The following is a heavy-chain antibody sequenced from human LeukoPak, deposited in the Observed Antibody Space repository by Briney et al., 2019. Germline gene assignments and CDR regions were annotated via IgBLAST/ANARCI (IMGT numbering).Heavy chain of an antibody. Sequence: PGGSLRLSCAASAFTFSSYAMYWVRQAPGKGLEWVAIISYDGSHKYYADSVKGRFTISRDNSKNTLYLQMNSLRAEDTAVYHCARASSPAHCSSTSCYDEVRYYAMDVWGQGTTVTVSS. CDR1: AFTFSSYA. CDR2: ISYDGSHK. D-gene: IGHD2-2*01. V-gene: IGHV3-30-3*01. J-gene: IGHJ6*02. CDR3: ARASSPAHCSSTSCYDEVRYYAMDV.